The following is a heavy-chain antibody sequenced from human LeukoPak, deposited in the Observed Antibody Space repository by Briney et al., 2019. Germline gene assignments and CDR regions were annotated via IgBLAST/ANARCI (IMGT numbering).Heavy chain of an antibody. J-gene: IGHJ4*02. CDR2: IYYSGST. D-gene: IGHD3-22*01. CDR1: GGSISGSSYY. V-gene: IGHV4-39*01. Sequence: SETLSLTCTVSGGSISGSSYYWGWIRQPPGKGLEWIVSIYYSGSTYYNPSLKSRVTISVDTSKNQFSLKLSSVTAADTAVYYCARHQPEKDYYDSSGPPLYWGQGTLVTVSS. CDR3: ARHQPEKDYYDSSGPPLY.